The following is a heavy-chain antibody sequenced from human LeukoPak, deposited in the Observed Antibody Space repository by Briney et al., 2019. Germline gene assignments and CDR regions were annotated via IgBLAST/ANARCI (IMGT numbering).Heavy chain of an antibody. CDR2: IKSKTDGGTT. CDR1: GFTFSNAW. CDR3: TTIVSPRSRGTSTVPAATYYYYYYYIDV. V-gene: IGHV3-15*01. J-gene: IGHJ6*03. D-gene: IGHD2-2*01. Sequence: PGGSLRLSCAASGFTFSNAWMSWVRQAPGKGLEWVGRIKSKTDGGTTDYAAPVKGRFTISRDDSKNTLYLQMNSLKTEDTAVYYCTTIVSPRSRGTSTVPAATYYYYYYYIDVWGKGTTVTVSS.